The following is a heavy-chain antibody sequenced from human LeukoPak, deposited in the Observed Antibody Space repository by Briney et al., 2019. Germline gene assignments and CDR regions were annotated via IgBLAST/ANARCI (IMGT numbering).Heavy chain of an antibody. CDR2: INPSGGST. Sequence: GASVTVSCKASGYTFTSYYMHWVRQAPGQGLEWMGIINPSGGSTSYAQKFQGRVTMTRDTSTSTVYMELSSLRSEDTAVYYCARAAGGGYFDFWGQGTLVTVSS. CDR3: ARAAGGGYFDF. J-gene: IGHJ4*02. CDR1: GYTFTSYY. V-gene: IGHV1-46*01. D-gene: IGHD6-13*01.